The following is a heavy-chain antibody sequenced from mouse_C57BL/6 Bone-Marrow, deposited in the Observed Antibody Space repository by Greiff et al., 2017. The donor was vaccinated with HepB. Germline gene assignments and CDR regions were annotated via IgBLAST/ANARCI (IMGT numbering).Heavy chain of an antibody. Sequence: EVQLQQSGAELVRPGASVKLSCTASGFNIKDDYMHWVKQRPEQSLEWIGWIDPENGDTEYASKFQGKATITADTSSNTAYLQLSSLTSEDTAVYYCTTSLLRLTGSYYFDYWGQGTTLTVSS. J-gene: IGHJ2*01. V-gene: IGHV14-4*01. D-gene: IGHD1-2*01. CDR1: GFNIKDDY. CDR3: TTSLLRLTGSYYFDY. CDR2: IDPENGDT.